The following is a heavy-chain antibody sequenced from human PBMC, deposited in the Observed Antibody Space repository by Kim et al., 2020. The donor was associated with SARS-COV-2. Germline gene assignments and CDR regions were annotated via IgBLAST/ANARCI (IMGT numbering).Heavy chain of an antibody. CDR1: GGSISSGDYY. CDR2: IYYSGST. J-gene: IGHJ2*01. CDR3: ARDIRFLEWLLSPEEYWYFDL. D-gene: IGHD3-3*01. Sequence: SETLSLTCTVSGGSISSGDYYWSWIRQPPGKGLEWIGYIYYSGSTYYNPSLKSRVTISVDTSKNQFSLKLSSVTAADTAVYYCARDIRFLEWLLSPEEYWYFDLWGRGTLVTVSS. V-gene: IGHV4-30-4*01.